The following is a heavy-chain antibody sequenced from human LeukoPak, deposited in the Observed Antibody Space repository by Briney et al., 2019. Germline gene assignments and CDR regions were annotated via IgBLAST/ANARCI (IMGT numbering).Heavy chain of an antibody. CDR3: ARSPPSSSWYDY. D-gene: IGHD6-13*01. V-gene: IGHV3-23*01. J-gene: IGHJ4*02. Sequence: PGGSLRLSCAASGFTFSDYYMSWIRQAPGKGLEWVSAISGSGGSTYYADSVKGRFTISRDNSKNTLYLQMNSLRVEDTAVYYCARSPPSSSWYDYWGQGTLVTVSS. CDR1: GFTFSDYY. CDR2: ISGSGGST.